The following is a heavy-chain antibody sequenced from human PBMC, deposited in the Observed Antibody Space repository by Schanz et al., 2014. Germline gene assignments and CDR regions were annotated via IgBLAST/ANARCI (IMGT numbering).Heavy chain of an antibody. V-gene: IGHV3-23*03. D-gene: IGHD3-10*01. J-gene: IGHJ5*02. CDR2: VHPGGST. Sequence: EVHLLESGGGLVEPGGSLRLSCATSGFSLDIFAVSWVRQAPGKGLEWVSFVHPGGSTYYPDSVKGRFTISRDSSKNTLYLQMNSLRPEDTAVYYCARPALWFGDNCFDPWGQGTLVTVSS. CDR3: ARPALWFGDNCFDP. CDR1: GFSLDIFA.